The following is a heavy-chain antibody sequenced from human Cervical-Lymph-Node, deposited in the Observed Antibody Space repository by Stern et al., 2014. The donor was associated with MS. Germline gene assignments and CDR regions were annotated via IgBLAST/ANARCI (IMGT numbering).Heavy chain of an antibody. Sequence: VQLVESGGGVVQPGRSLRLSCAASGFTFRNYAMHWVRQAPGKGLEWVAGISHDGNEKYYADSLRGRFTISRDNSRNTLYLQMNSLGADDTAVYYCAREGEKASTTAFDSWGQGTLVTVS. CDR1: GFTFRNYA. CDR3: AREGEKASTTAFDS. D-gene: IGHD3-16*01. CDR2: ISHDGNEK. V-gene: IGHV3-30*01. J-gene: IGHJ4*02.